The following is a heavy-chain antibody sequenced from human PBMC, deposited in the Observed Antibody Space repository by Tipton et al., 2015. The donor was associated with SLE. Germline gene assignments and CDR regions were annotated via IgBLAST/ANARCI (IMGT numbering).Heavy chain of an antibody. Sequence: TLSLTCAVYGGSFSGYYWSWIRQSPGKGLEWIGEINHSGSTNYNPSLKSRIIISVDTSKNQFSLKLSSVTAADTAVYYCATRGYSYGYYWYFDLWGRGTLVTVSS. J-gene: IGHJ2*01. CDR2: INHSGST. CDR1: GGSFSGYY. V-gene: IGHV4-34*01. D-gene: IGHD5-18*01. CDR3: ATRGYSYGYYWYFDL.